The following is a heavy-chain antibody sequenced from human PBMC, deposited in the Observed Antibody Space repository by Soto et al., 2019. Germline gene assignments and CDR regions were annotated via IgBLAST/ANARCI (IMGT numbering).Heavy chain of an antibody. CDR3: ASAPNQYYFDY. CDR2: ISPYNGNT. V-gene: IGHV1-18*01. CDR1: GYTFTNYD. Sequence: GASVKVSCKASGYTFTNYDIKWVRQAPGQGLEWMGWISPYNGNTNYAQRLQGRVTMTTDTSTSTAYMEVRSLRSDDTAVYYCASAPNQYYFDYWGEGTLVTVSS. J-gene: IGHJ4*02. D-gene: IGHD2-2*01.